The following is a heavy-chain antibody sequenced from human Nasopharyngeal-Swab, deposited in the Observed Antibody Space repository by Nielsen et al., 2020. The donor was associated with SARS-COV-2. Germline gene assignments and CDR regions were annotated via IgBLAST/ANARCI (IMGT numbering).Heavy chain of an antibody. CDR2: ISYDGSNK. J-gene: IGHJ4*02. V-gene: IGHV3-30-3*01. CDR1: GFTFSSYA. D-gene: IGHD6-6*01. CDR3: ARGSSSYYFDY. Sequence: GESLKISCAASGFTFSSYAMHWVRQAPGKGLEWVAVISYDGSNKYYADSVKGRFTISRDNSKNTLYLQMNGLRAEDTAVYYCARGSSSYYFDYWGQGTLVTVSS.